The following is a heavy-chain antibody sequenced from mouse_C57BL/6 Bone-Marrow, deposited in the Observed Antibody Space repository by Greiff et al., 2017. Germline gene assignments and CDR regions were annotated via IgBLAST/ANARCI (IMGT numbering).Heavy chain of an antibody. CDR3: ARCCGTITENFDY. V-gene: IGHV1-53*01. Sequence: QVQLQQSGTELVKPGASVKLSCKASGYTFTSYWMHWVKQRPGQGLEWIGNINPSNGGTNYNEKFKSKATLTVDKSSSTAYMQLSSLTSEDSAVYYCARCCGTITENFDYWGQGTTLTVSS. D-gene: IGHD1-1*01. J-gene: IGHJ2*01. CDR1: GYTFTSYW. CDR2: INPSNGGT.